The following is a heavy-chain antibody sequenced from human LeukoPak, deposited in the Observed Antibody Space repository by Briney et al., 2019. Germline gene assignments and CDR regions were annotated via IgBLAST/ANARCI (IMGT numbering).Heavy chain of an antibody. J-gene: IGHJ4*01. V-gene: IGHV3-11*01. D-gene: IGHD2/OR15-2a*01. CDR3: ARGGRSSSFDY. Sequence: PGGSLRLSCAASGFTFNDYRMDWIRQAPGKGPEWVSYISSSGTTIFYTDSVRGRFTVSRDNARNSLFLQMNYLSAEDTAVYYCARGGRSSSFDYWGQGALVTVSS. CDR1: GFTFNDYR. CDR2: ISSSGTTI.